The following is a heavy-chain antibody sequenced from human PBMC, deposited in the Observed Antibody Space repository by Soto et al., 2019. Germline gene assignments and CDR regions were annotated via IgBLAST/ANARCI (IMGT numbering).Heavy chain of an antibody. V-gene: IGHV3-21*01. D-gene: IGHD6-19*01. CDR2: ISSSSSYI. Sequence: EVQLVESGGGLVKPGGSLRLSCAASGFTFSCYSMNWVRQAPGKGLEWVSSISSSSSYIYYADSVKGRFTISRDNAKNSLYLQMNSLRAEDTAVYYCARDPKSIAVAGTLPYYFDYWGQGTLVTVSS. CDR3: ARDPKSIAVAGTLPYYFDY. J-gene: IGHJ4*02. CDR1: GFTFSCYS.